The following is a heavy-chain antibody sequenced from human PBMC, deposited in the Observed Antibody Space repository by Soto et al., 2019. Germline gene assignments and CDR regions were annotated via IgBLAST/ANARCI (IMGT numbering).Heavy chain of an antibody. CDR2: MNPNSGNT. Sequence: ASVKVSCKASGYTFTSYDINWVRQATGQGLEWMGWMNPNSGNTGYAQKFQGRVTMTRNTSISTAYMELSSLRSEDTAVYYCARELRDYCSGGSCYSYQYGMDVWGQGTTVTVSS. V-gene: IGHV1-8*01. CDR3: ARELRDYCSGGSCYSYQYGMDV. D-gene: IGHD2-15*01. CDR1: GYTFTSYD. J-gene: IGHJ6*02.